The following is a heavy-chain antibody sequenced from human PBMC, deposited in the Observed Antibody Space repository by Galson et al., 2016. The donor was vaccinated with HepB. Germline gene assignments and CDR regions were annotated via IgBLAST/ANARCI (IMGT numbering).Heavy chain of an antibody. V-gene: IGHV5-51*01. D-gene: IGHD5/OR15-5a*01. J-gene: IGHJ4*02. Sequence: QSGAEVKEPGESLKISCKVSGYTFSNYWIGWVRQMPGKGLEWMGNIYPGDSDIRYSPSFQSHVIMSVDKSINTAYLQWTSLKASDTAIYYCARRPDIVSTDYFDYWGQGTLVTVSS. CDR1: GYTFSNYW. CDR3: ARRPDIVSTDYFDY. CDR2: IYPGDSDI.